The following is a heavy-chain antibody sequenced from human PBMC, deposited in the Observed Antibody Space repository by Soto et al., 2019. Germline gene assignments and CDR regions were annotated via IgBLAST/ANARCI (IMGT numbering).Heavy chain of an antibody. J-gene: IGHJ4*02. CDR1: GFTFSSYG. Sequence: QVQLVESGGGVVQPGRSLRLSCAASGFTFSSYGMHWVRQAPGKGLEWVAVIWYDGSNKYYADSVKGRFTITRDNSKNTLYLKKNSLRAEDTAVYYCARDGLTYYDFWSGDSGPFDYWGQGTLVTVSS. CDR3: ARDGLTYYDFWSGDSGPFDY. D-gene: IGHD3-3*01. V-gene: IGHV3-33*01. CDR2: IWYDGSNK.